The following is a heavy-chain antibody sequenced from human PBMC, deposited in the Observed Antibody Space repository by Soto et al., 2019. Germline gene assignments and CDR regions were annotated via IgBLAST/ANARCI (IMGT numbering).Heavy chain of an antibody. D-gene: IGHD5-18*01. Sequence: EASVKVSCKVSGYTLTELSMHWVRQAPGKGLEWMGGFDPEDGETIYAQKFQGRVTMTEDTSTDTAYMELSSLRSEDTAVYYCATDLYTAMAVSRYYYGMDVWGQGTTVTVSS. CDR1: GYTLTELS. J-gene: IGHJ6*02. V-gene: IGHV1-24*01. CDR3: ATDLYTAMAVSRYYYGMDV. CDR2: FDPEDGET.